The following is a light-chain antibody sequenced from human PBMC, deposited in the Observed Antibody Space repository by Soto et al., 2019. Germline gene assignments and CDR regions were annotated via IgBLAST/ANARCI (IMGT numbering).Light chain of an antibody. CDR3: QLYDSFSLFT. CDR2: AAS. V-gene: IGKV1-5*01. CDR1: QTISSW. Sequence: DSPMTQSPSTLSGSVGDRVTITCRASQTISSWLAWYQQKPGKAPNLLIYAASSLETGVPSRFSGSGSGTEFTLSISSLQPDDFATYYCQLYDSFSLFTFGPGTKVH. J-gene: IGKJ3*01.